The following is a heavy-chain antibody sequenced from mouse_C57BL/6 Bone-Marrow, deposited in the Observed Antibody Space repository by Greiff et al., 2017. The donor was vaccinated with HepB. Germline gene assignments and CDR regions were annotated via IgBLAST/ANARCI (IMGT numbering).Heavy chain of an antibody. J-gene: IGHJ4*01. Sequence: ESGAELVRPGASVKLSCKASGYTFTDYYINWVKQRPGQGLEWIARIYPGSGNTYYNEKFKGKATLTAEKSSSTAYMQLSSLTSEDSAFYFCASEYDPFYAMDYWGQGTSVTVSS. D-gene: IGHD2-4*01. CDR2: IYPGSGNT. CDR1: GYTFTDYY. CDR3: ASEYDPFYAMDY. V-gene: IGHV1-76*01.